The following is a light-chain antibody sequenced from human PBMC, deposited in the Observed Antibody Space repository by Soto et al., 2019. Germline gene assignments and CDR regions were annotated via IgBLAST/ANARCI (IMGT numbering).Light chain of an antibody. CDR3: QQYNNLPPDT. CDR1: QSVNNN. V-gene: IGKV3-15*01. J-gene: IGKJ2*01. Sequence: EIILTQSPASLSVSPGERATLSCRASQSVNNNLAWYQQKPGQAPRLLIYGASTRATGIPGRFRGSGSGTEFALTITRLQSEDFVVYFCQQYNNLPPDTLGQGTKLEI. CDR2: GAS.